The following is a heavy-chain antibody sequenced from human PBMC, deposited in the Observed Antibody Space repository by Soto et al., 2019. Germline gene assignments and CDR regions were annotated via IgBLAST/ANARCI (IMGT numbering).Heavy chain of an antibody. D-gene: IGHD7-27*01. V-gene: IGHV4-59*01. CDR3: TRANWYSEY. CDR2: IYYNGNT. J-gene: IGHJ4*02. Sequence: QVQLQESGPGLVKPSETLSLTCTVSGVSISNNYWSWLRQPPGKGLEWVGYIYYNGNTNYNPSLKSRVTTSVETSRNQISLKLPPVTAADTAVYYCTRANWYSEYWGQGTLVTVSS. CDR1: GVSISNNY.